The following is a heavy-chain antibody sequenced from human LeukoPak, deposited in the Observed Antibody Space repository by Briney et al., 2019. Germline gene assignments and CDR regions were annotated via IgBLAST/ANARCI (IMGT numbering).Heavy chain of an antibody. CDR3: SCYDDY. D-gene: IGHD2-2*01. V-gene: IGHV3-23*01. Sequence: GGSLRLSCAASGFAFSNYAMSWVRQAPGKGLEWVSAISGSGGSTYYSDSVKGRFTISRDNSKNTLYLQMHSLRAEDTAVYYCSCYDDYRGQGTLVTVSS. J-gene: IGHJ4*02. CDR2: ISGSGGST. CDR1: GFAFSNYA.